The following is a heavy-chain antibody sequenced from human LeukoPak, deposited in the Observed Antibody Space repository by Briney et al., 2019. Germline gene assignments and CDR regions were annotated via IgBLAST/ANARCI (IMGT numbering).Heavy chain of an antibody. CDR1: GFTFSSYG. J-gene: IGHJ4*02. CDR2: ISYDGSNK. V-gene: IGHV3-30*03. CDR3: ARDRGNSHFDY. Sequence: GGSLRLSCAASGFTFSSYGMHWVRQAPGKGLEWVAVISYDGSNKYYADSVKGRLTISRDNSKNTLYLQISSLRAEDTAVYYCARDRGNSHFDYWGQGTLVTVSS. D-gene: IGHD3-10*01.